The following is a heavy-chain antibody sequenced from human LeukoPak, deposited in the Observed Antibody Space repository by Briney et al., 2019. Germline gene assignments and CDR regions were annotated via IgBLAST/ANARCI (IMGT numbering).Heavy chain of an antibody. CDR3: ARDHRIAVAGTCGY. CDR1: GYTFTSYS. J-gene: IGHJ4*02. CDR2: ISAYNGNT. V-gene: IGHV1-18*01. Sequence: GASVKVSCKASGYTFTSYSISWVRQAPGQGLEWMGWISAYNGNTNYAQKLQGRVTMTTDTSTSTAYMELRSLRSDDTAVYYCARDHRIAVAGTCGYWGQGTLVTVSS. D-gene: IGHD6-19*01.